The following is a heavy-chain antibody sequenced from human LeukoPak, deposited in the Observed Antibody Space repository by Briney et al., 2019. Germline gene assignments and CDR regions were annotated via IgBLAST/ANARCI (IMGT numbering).Heavy chain of an antibody. Sequence: GASVKVSCKASGYTFTSYAMHWVRQAPGQRLEWMGWINAGNGNTKYSQKFQGRVTITRDTSASTAYMELRSLRSDDTAVYYCARDFGEVSSGWYVFDYWGQGTLVTVSS. D-gene: IGHD6-19*01. V-gene: IGHV1-3*01. CDR2: INAGNGNT. J-gene: IGHJ4*02. CDR3: ARDFGEVSSGWYVFDY. CDR1: GYTFTSYA.